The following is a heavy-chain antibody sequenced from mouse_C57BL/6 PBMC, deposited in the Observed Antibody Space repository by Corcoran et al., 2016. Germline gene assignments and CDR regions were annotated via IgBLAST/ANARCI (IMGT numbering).Heavy chain of an antibody. Sequence: QVTLKESGPGILKSSQTLSLTCSFSGFSLSTSGMGVRWIRQPSGKGLEWLAHIYWDDDKRYNPSLKSRLTISKDTSRNQVFLKITSVDTADTATYDCARRAVREGFAYWGQGTLVTVSA. CDR2: IYWDDDK. CDR1: GFSLSTSGMG. CDR3: ARRAVREGFAY. V-gene: IGHV8-12*01. J-gene: IGHJ3*01.